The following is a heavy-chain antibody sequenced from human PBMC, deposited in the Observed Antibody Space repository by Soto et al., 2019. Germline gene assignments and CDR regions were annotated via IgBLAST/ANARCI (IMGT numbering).Heavy chain of an antibody. Sequence: SVKVSSKAPGGTFSTYAISWVRQAPGQGLEWMGGIIPMFGTANYAQRFQDRVTITADESTNTVYMELSSLRSEDTTVYFCASGIQLWLRRINNGYSGWGQGTLVTVSS. CDR3: ASGIQLWLRRINNGYSG. CDR2: IIPMFGTA. D-gene: IGHD5-18*01. J-gene: IGHJ4*02. CDR1: GGTFSTYA. V-gene: IGHV1-69*13.